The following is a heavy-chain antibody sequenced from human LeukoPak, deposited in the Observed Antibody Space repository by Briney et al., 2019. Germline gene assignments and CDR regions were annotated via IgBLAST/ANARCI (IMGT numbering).Heavy chain of an antibody. CDR1: GYTSSNYG. CDR2: ISAKNPYP. D-gene: IGHD1-1*01. J-gene: IGHJ4*02. V-gene: IGHV1-18*04. CDR3: AKQDSWNYAVDS. Sequence: GASVKVSCKASGYTSSNYGVAWVRQAPGRGLEWMGWISAKNPYPLYSQKFQGRVTMTTDTAASTAYMELTSLGSDDTAIFYCAKQDSWNYAVDSWGQGTLVTVSS.